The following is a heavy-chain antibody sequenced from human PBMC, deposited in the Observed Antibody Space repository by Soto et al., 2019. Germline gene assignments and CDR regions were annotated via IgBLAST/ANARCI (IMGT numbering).Heavy chain of an antibody. CDR3: ARHGYTSGGGYFDS. V-gene: IGHV3-66*04. CDR1: GFTVSSNY. Sequence: EVQLVESGGGLVQPGGSLRLSCAASGFTVSSNYMSWVRQAPGKGLEWVSVIYSGGSTYYADSVKGRFTISRDNSTKTLYLQMNSLRAEDTAVYYCARHGYTSGGGYFDSWGQGTLVTVSS. J-gene: IGHJ4*02. CDR2: IYSGGST. D-gene: IGHD5-18*01.